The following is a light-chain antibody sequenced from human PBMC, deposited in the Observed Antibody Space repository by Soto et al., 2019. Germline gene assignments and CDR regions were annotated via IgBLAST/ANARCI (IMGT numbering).Light chain of an antibody. Sequence: QSALTQPASVSGSPGQSITISCTGTSSDVGSYNLVSWYQQHPGKAPKLLIYEGSKRPSGVSNRFSGSKSGSTASLTVSGLRAGDGPDYSSSSYAGDTTPDVVFGGGTKLTVL. CDR2: EGS. CDR1: SSDVGSYNL. V-gene: IGLV2-23*01. CDR3: SSYAGDTTPDVV. J-gene: IGLJ2*01.